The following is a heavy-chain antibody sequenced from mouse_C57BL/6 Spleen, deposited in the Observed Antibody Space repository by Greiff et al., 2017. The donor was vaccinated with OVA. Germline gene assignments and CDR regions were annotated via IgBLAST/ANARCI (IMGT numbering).Heavy chain of an antibody. D-gene: IGHD4-1*01. J-gene: IGHJ3*01. Sequence: VQLVESGAELVKPGASVKISCKASGYAFSSYWMNWVKQRPGKGLEWIGQIYPGDGDTNYNGKFKGKATLTADKSSSTAYMQLSSLTSEDSAVYFCAREGTGTWFAYWGQGTLVTVSA. CDR1: GYAFSSYW. CDR2: IYPGDGDT. CDR3: AREGTGTWFAY. V-gene: IGHV1-80*01.